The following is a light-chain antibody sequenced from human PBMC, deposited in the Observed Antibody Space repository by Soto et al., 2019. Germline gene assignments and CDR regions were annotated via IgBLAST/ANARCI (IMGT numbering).Light chain of an antibody. V-gene: IGKV1-6*01. CDR3: QKDYSPPYP. CDR1: QGIRND. Sequence: AIQMTQSPSSLSASVGDRVTITCRASQGIRNDLGWYQQKPGRAPRLLIFAASTLQNGVPSRFSGSGLATDFPLTTSSLQPKDVAIFYCQKDYSPPYPFGQGTKVNIK. J-gene: IGKJ2*01. CDR2: AAS.